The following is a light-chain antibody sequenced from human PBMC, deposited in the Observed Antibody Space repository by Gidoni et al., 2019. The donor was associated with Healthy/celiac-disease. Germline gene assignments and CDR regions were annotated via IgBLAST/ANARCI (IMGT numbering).Light chain of an antibody. J-gene: IGKJ1*01. CDR2: KAS. CDR3: KQYSSYSWT. Sequence: DIQMTQSPPTLSAFVGDRVTITCRASQSISSWLAWYQQKPGKAPKLLISKASTLESGVPSRFSGSGAGTEFALTISSLQPDDFATYYCKQYSSYSWTFGQHQGGNQT. CDR1: QSISSW. V-gene: IGKV1-5*03.